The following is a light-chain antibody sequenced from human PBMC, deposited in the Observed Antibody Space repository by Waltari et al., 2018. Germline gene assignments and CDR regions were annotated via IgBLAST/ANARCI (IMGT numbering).Light chain of an antibody. Sequence: EIVMTQSPATLSVSPGERATLSCRASQSVTSNLAWYQQKPGQAPRLLIHDGSTRATGIPARSSGSGSGTEFTLTISSLQSDDFAVYSCQQYHTWPLTFGGGTKVEI. CDR3: QQYHTWPLT. CDR2: DGS. V-gene: IGKV3-15*01. J-gene: IGKJ4*01. CDR1: QSVTSN.